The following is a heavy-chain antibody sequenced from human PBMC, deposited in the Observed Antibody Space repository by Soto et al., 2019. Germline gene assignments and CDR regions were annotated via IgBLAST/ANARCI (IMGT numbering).Heavy chain of an antibody. CDR1: GLPFSSHA. CDR3: ANEIRPNDY. CDR2: ISISGGNT. J-gene: IGHJ4*02. V-gene: IGHV3-23*01. D-gene: IGHD4-17*01. Sequence: EVQLLESGGGLVQSGGSLRLSCAASGLPFSSHAMSWVRQAPGKGLEWVSSISISGGNTYYADSVRGRFTISRDNSKNTLYLHMNSLTAEDTAIYYCANEIRPNDYWGQGTLVTVSS.